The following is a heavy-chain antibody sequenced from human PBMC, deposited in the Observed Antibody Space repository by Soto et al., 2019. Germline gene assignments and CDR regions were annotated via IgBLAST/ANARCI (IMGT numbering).Heavy chain of an antibody. CDR3: ARERRVVGGYSSSWYDYFDS. J-gene: IGHJ4*02. V-gene: IGHV4-34*01. D-gene: IGHD6-13*01. CDR2: VNQSGSA. Sequence: SETLSLTCSVYGGSFSTYFWTWMRQPPGKGLEWMGEVNQSGSANYNPSLESRVTISVDTSKKQFSLRLSSVTAADTDVYYCARERRVVGGYSSSWYDYFDSWGQGTLVTVS. CDR1: GGSFSTYF.